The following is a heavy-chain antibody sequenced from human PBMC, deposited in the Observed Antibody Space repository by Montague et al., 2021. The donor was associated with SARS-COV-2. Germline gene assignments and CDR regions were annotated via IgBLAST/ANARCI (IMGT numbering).Heavy chain of an antibody. Sequence: SETLSLTCAVYGGSFSGYYWSWIRQPPGKGLEWIGEINHSGSTNYNPSLKGRVTISVETSKNQFSLKLSPVTASDTAVYYCARVRAVPAAMRIFSLGRSYYGMDVWGQGTTVTVSS. J-gene: IGHJ6*02. CDR3: ARVRAVPAAMRIFSLGRSYYGMDV. D-gene: IGHD2-2*01. CDR2: INHSGST. CDR1: GGSFSGYY. V-gene: IGHV4-34*01.